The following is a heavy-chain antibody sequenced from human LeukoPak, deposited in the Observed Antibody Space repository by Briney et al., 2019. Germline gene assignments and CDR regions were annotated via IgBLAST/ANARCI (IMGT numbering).Heavy chain of an antibody. CDR1: GGSFSGYY. V-gene: IGHV4-34*01. Sequence: TSETLSLTCAVYGGSFSGYYWSWIRQPPGKGLEWIGEINHSGSTNYNPSLKSRVTISVDTSKNQFSLKLSSVTAADTAVYYCARAALGYCSGGSCPDAFDIWGQGTMVTVSS. D-gene: IGHD2-15*01. CDR2: INHSGST. CDR3: ARAALGYCSGGSCPDAFDI. J-gene: IGHJ3*02.